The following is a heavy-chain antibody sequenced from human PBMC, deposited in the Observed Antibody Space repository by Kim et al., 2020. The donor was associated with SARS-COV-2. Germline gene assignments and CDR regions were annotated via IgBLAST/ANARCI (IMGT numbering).Heavy chain of an antibody. CDR1: GYSFTSYW. D-gene: IGHD5-18*01. V-gene: IGHV5-10-1*01. J-gene: IGHJ6*02. CDR3: ARHYWTAMVNYGMDV. CDR2: IDPSDSYT. Sequence: GESLKISCKGSGYSFTSYWISWVRQMPGKGLEWMGRIDPSDSYTNYSPSFQGHVTISADKSISTAYLQWSSLKASDTAMYYCARHYWTAMVNYGMDVWGQGTTVTVSS.